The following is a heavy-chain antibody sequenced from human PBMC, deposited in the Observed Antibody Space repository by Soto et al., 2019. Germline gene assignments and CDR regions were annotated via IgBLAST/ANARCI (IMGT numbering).Heavy chain of an antibody. CDR1: GGSISSSNW. Sequence: SETLSLTCAVSGGSISSSNWWSWVRQPPGKGLEWIGEIYHSGSTNYNPSLKSRVTISVDKSKNQFSLKLSSVTAADTAVYYWARDGIAAASVGGAGMDVWGQGTTVTVS. V-gene: IGHV4-4*02. CDR3: ARDGIAAASVGGAGMDV. D-gene: IGHD6-13*01. J-gene: IGHJ6*02. CDR2: IYHSGST.